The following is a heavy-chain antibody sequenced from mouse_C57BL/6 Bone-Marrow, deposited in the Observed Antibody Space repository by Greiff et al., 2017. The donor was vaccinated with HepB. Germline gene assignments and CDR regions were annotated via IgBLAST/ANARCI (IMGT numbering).Heavy chain of an antibody. CDR2: INPGSGGT. Sequence: QVQLKESGAELVRPGTSVKVSCKASGYAFTNYLIEWVKQRPGQGLEWIGVINPGSGGTNYNEKFKGKATLTADKSSSTAYMQLSSLTSEDSAVYFCARESIYYGYDGGDYWGQGTTLTVSS. V-gene: IGHV1-54*01. D-gene: IGHD2-2*01. J-gene: IGHJ2*01. CDR3: ARESIYYGYDGGDY. CDR1: GYAFTNYL.